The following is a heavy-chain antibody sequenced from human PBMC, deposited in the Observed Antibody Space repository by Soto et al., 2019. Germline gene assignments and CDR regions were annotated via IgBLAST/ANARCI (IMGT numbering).Heavy chain of an antibody. V-gene: IGHV1-18*01. D-gene: IGHD3-16*01. J-gene: IGHJ4*02. Sequence: QVQLVQSGAEVKKPGASVKVSCKASGYSFTSLGISWVRQAPGQGPEWMGWIRTYNGNSWYAENLQGRVTMTTDTSRSTVDMELRSMRFDDPAVYYCARGDYGDYWGQGTLITVSS. CDR2: IRTYNGNS. CDR3: ARGDYGDY. CDR1: GYSFTSLG.